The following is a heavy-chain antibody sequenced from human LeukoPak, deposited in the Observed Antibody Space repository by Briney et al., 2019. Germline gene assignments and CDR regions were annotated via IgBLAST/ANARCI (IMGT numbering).Heavy chain of an antibody. CDR1: GFTFSSYG. CDR2: ISYDGSNK. V-gene: IGHV3-30*03. D-gene: IGHD3-22*01. J-gene: IGHJ4*02. Sequence: GGSLRLSCAASGFTFSSYGMHWVRRAPGKGLEWVAIISYDGSNKYYADSVKGRFTISRDNSKNTLYLQMNSLRAEDTAVYYCARGLITMIVVVIDYWGQGTLVTVSS. CDR3: ARGLITMIVVVIDY.